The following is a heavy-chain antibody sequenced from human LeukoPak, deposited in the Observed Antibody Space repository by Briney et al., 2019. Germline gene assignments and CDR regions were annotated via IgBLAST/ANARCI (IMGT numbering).Heavy chain of an antibody. CDR3: ARHWVVIPNY. V-gene: IGHV4-39*01. CDR1: GGSISNSNYY. J-gene: IGHJ4*01. CDR2: IYYSGSA. D-gene: IGHD4-23*01. Sequence: PSETLSLTCIVSGGSISNSNYYWGWIRQPPGKGLEWIGSIYYSGSAYYNPSLKSRVTISVDTSKNQFSLKLTSVTAADTAVYYCARHWVVIPNYWGQAPLVTFSS.